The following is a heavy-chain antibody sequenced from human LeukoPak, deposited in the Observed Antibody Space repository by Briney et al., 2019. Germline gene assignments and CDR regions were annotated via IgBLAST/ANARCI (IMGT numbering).Heavy chain of an antibody. CDR3: ARVGSSSGWGYYYYYGMDV. V-gene: IGHV4-4*07. CDR2: IYTSGST. CDR1: GGSISSYY. Sequence: SETLSLTCTVSGGSISSYYWSWIRQPAGKGLEWIGRIYTSGSTNYNPSLKSRVTMSVDTSKNQFSLKLSSVTATDTAVYYCARVGSSSGWGYYYYYGMDVWGQGTTVTVSS. D-gene: IGHD6-19*01. J-gene: IGHJ6*02.